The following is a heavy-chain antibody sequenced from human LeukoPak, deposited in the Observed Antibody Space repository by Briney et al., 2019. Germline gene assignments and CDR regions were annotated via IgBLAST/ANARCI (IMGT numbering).Heavy chain of an antibody. V-gene: IGHV4-39*01. CDR2: IYYSGST. Sequence: PSETLSLTCTVSGGSISSHHWSWIRQPPGKGLEWIGSIYYSGSTYYNPSLKSRVTISVDTSKNQFSLKLSSVTAADTAVYYCARRAVAGTFDYWGQGTLVTVSS. J-gene: IGHJ4*02. D-gene: IGHD6-19*01. CDR3: ARRAVAGTFDY. CDR1: GGSISSHH.